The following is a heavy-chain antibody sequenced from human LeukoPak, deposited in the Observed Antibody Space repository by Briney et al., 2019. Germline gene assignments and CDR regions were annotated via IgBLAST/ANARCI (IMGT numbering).Heavy chain of an antibody. CDR3: AKDPRGDWYFDL. J-gene: IGHJ2*01. CDR2: IGTSSSRI. CDR1: GFAFSSYS. Sequence: GGSLRLSCAASGFAFSSYSLNWVRQAPGKGLEWVSYIGTSSSRIYYADSVKGRFTISRDNAKNTLYLQMNSLRAEDTAVYYCAKDPRGDWYFDLWGRGTLVTVSS. V-gene: IGHV3-48*01.